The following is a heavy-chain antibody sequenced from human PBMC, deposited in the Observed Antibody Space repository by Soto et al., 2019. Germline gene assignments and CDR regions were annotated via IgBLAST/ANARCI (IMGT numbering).Heavy chain of an antibody. D-gene: IGHD6-13*01. Sequence: QVQLQESGPGLVKPSQTLSLTCTVSGGSIRSSDYYWSWIRQPPGKGLEWIGYVYYSECAYYNPSLQSRGFISIDTSKNQFSLTLSSVTAADTAVYYCARVIITATGTSGFDSWGQGTLVTVSS. V-gene: IGHV4-30-4*01. CDR3: ARVIITATGTSGFDS. J-gene: IGHJ4*02. CDR2: VYYSECA. CDR1: GGSIRSSDYY.